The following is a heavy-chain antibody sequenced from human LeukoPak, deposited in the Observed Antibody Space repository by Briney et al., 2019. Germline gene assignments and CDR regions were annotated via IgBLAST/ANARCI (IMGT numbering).Heavy chain of an antibody. V-gene: IGHV3-7*01. CDR3: AKGYVDIVATPLDY. Sequence: PGGSLRLSRAASGFTFSSYWMSWVRQAPGKGLEWVANIKRDGSEKYYGDSVKGRFTISRDNAKNSLYLQMNSLRAEDTAVYYCAKGYVDIVATPLDYWGQGTLVTVSS. CDR1: GFTFSSYW. CDR2: IKRDGSEK. J-gene: IGHJ4*02. D-gene: IGHD5-12*01.